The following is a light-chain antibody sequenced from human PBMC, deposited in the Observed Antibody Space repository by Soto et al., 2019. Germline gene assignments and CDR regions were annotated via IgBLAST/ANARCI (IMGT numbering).Light chain of an antibody. V-gene: IGKV1-5*03. CDR3: QHYTSYSEA. CDR2: KAS. Sequence: DIQMTQSPSTLSGSVGDRVTITCLASQTISSWFAWYQQKPGKAPKLLIYKASTLKSGVPSRFSGSGSGTEFTLTISSLQPDDFATYYCQHYTSYSEAFGQGTKVDIK. CDR1: QTISSW. J-gene: IGKJ1*01.